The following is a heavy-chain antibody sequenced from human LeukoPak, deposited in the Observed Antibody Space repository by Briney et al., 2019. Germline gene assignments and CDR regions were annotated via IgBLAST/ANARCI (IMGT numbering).Heavy chain of an antibody. Sequence: SETLSLTCTVSGGSISSYYWNWIRQPPGKGLEWIAYIYYSGSTNYIPSLKSRVTISVDTSKNQFSLKLSSVAAADTAVYYCARDVTSGWYGGSWGQGTLVTVSS. CDR3: ARDVTSGWYGGS. CDR1: GGSISSYY. D-gene: IGHD6-19*01. CDR2: IYYSGST. V-gene: IGHV4-59*01. J-gene: IGHJ5*02.